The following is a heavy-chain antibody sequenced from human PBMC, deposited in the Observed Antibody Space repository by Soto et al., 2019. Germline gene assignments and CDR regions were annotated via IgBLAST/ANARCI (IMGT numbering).Heavy chain of an antibody. CDR3: ARGDYSDGGNFDY. D-gene: IGHD4-17*01. V-gene: IGHV4-59*01. J-gene: IGHJ4*02. CDR2: IYYSGST. CDR1: GDSISSSY. Sequence: PSETLSLTCTVSGDSISSSYWSWIRQSPGKGLEWIGYIYYSGSTNYNASLKSRVTISVDTSKNQFSLKLSSVTAADTAVYYCARGDYSDGGNFDYWGQGTLVTVSS.